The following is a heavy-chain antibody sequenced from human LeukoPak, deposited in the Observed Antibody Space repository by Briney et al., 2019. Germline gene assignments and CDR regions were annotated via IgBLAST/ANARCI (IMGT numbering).Heavy chain of an antibody. CDR1: GFMFSNFW. D-gene: IGHD5-24*01. J-gene: IGHJ4*02. CDR3: ARGDGGFDY. CDR2: TNNDGTTK. V-gene: IGHV3-74*03. Sequence: GGSLRLSCAASGFMFSNFWMHWVRQAPGKGLEWVSFTNNDGTTKEYADSVKGRFTISRDNTRNTVDLQMNGLCAEDTAVYYCARGDGGFDYWGQGSLVTVSS.